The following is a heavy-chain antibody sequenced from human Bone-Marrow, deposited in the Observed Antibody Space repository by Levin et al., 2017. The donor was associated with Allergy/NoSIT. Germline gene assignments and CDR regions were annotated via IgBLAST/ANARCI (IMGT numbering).Heavy chain of an antibody. Sequence: SGPTLVKHTQTLTLTCMFSGFSLSTSGMCVVWIRQPPGKALEWLALIDWGDNKYYSTSLQTRLTISGDTSKNQVVLTMTNMDPADTATYYCARMRGGNSGFDSFYFDYWGQGTLVTVYS. CDR1: GFSLSTSGMC. CDR2: IDWGDNK. D-gene: IGHD5-12*01. V-gene: IGHV2-70*01. J-gene: IGHJ4*02. CDR3: ARMRGGNSGFDSFYFDY.